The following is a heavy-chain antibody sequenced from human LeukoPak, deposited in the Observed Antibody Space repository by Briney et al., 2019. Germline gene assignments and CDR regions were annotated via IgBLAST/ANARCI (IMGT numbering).Heavy chain of an antibody. V-gene: IGHV3-21*01. Sequence: PGGSLRLSCAASGFTFSSYSMNWVRQAPGKGLEWVSSISSSSSYIYYADSVKGRFTISRDNAKNSLYLQMNSLRAEDTAVYYCARVVDGYSPTLYYYYYMDVWGKGTTVTVSS. CDR3: ARVVDGYSPTLYYYYYMDV. CDR1: GFTFSSYS. CDR2: ISSSSSYI. J-gene: IGHJ6*03. D-gene: IGHD5-18*01.